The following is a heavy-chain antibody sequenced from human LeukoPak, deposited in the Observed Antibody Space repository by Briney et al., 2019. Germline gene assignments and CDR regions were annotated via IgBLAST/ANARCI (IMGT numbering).Heavy chain of an antibody. CDR1: GVTFSSYE. V-gene: IGHV3-48*03. Sequence: GGSLRLSCAASGVTFSSYEMNWVRQAPEKGREWVSYISSSGSTIYYADSVKGRFTISRDNAKNSLYLQMNSLRAEDTAVYYCAREMVTTDSRRGYWGQGTLVTVSS. D-gene: IGHD4-17*01. CDR3: AREMVTTDSRRGY. CDR2: ISSSGSTI. J-gene: IGHJ4*02.